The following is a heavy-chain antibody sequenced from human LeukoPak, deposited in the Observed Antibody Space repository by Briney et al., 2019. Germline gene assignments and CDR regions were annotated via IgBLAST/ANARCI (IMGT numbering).Heavy chain of an antibody. Sequence: SVKVSCKASGGTFSSYAISWVRQAPGQGLEWMGRIIPILGIANYAQKFQGRVTITADKSTSTAYMELSSLRSEDTAVYYCARDSAASSWNFDYWGQGTLVTVSS. CDR2: IIPILGIA. D-gene: IGHD6-13*01. CDR3: ARDSAASSWNFDY. J-gene: IGHJ4*02. CDR1: GGTFSSYA. V-gene: IGHV1-69*04.